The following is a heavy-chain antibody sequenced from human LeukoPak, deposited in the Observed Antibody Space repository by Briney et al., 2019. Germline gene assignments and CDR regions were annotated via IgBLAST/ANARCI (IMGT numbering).Heavy chain of an antibody. J-gene: IGHJ4*02. V-gene: IGHV4-59*08. D-gene: IGHD2-15*01. CDR2: IYYSGST. Sequence: PSQSRSLTCPVSGGSISTYYWSWIRQPAGKGLGWVGYIYYSGSTDSNPSLKSRVTISVDTSKNQISLKLSSVTAADTAVYYCARTYCRGGSCHFDYWGQGTLVTVSS. CDR1: GGSISTYY. CDR3: ARTYCRGGSCHFDY.